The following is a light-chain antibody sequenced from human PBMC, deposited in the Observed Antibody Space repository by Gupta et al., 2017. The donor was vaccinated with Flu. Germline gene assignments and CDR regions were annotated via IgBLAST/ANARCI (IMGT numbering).Light chain of an antibody. J-gene: IGLJ3*02. CDR2: EVS. Sequence: ITITCTATSNDIVGYNFVSWYQQHPGKAPKLIIYEVSNRPSGVSNRFSASKSGNTASLTVXGXQAEDEXDYYCSSYKRSSPKRVFGGGTQLTVL. CDR3: SSYKRSSPKRV. CDR1: SNDIVGYNF. V-gene: IGLV2-14*01.